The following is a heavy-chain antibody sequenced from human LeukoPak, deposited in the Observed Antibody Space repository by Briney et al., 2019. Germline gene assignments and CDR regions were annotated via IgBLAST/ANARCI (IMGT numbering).Heavy chain of an antibody. D-gene: IGHD3-22*01. CDR2: INWDDQK. Sequence: ASGPTLENPTQTLTLTCTFSGFSLTTRGVGVGWIRQPPGKALEWLALINWDDQKVYSPSLQSRLSITKDTSKNQVVLTMTNVDPVDTATYYCAHRRDSSGYQYRYWFAPWGQGTLVTVSS. CDR3: AHRRDSSGYQYRYWFAP. CDR1: GFSLTTRGVG. J-gene: IGHJ5*02. V-gene: IGHV2-5*02.